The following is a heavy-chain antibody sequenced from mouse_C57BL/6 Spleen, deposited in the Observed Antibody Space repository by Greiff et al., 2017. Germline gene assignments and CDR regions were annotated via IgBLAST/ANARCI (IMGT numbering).Heavy chain of an antibody. V-gene: IGHV1-82*01. CDR1: GYAFSSSW. CDR2: IYPGDGDT. CDR3: ARARVYYGSSPDYFDY. J-gene: IGHJ2*01. Sequence: QVQLKQSGPELVKPGASVKISCKASGYAFSSSWMNWVKQRPGKGLEWIGRIYPGDGDTNYNGKFKGKATLTADKSSSTAYMQLSSLTSEDSAVYLCARARVYYGSSPDYFDYWGQGTTLTVSS. D-gene: IGHD1-1*01.